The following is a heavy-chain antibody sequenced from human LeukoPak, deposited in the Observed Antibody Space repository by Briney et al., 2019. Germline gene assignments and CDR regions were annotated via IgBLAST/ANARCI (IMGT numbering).Heavy chain of an antibody. D-gene: IGHD4-17*01. CDR1: GYTFTGYY. CDR2: INPNSGGK. V-gene: IGHV1-2*02. Sequence: ASVKVSCKASGYTFTGYYMHWVRQAPGQGLEWMGWINPNSGGKNYAQKFQGRLTMNRDTSISTAYVELSRLRSDDTAVYYCASSLGDYGDYDPLLPFDYWGQGTLVTVSS. CDR3: ASSLGDYGDYDPLLPFDY. J-gene: IGHJ4*02.